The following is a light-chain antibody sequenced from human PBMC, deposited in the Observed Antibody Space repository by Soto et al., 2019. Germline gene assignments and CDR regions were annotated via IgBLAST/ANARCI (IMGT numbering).Light chain of an antibody. CDR3: QSYDSSLRVV. CDR1: SSNIGAGYE. V-gene: IGLV1-40*01. J-gene: IGLJ3*02. CDR2: GNN. Sequence: QSVLTQPPSVSGAPGQRVTISCTGSSSNIGAGYEAHWYQQLPGTAPKLLIYGNNNRPSGVPDRFSGSKSGTSASLAITGLQAEDEADYYCQSYDSSLRVVFGGGTKVTVL.